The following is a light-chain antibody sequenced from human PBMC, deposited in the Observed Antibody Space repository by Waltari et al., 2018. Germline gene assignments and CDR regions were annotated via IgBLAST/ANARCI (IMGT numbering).Light chain of an antibody. V-gene: IGLV3-1*01. CDR3: QTWDTTTTWV. J-gene: IGLJ3*02. CDR1: KLRDQY. CDR2: QDK. Sequence: GQTATITCFADKLRDQYVSWYQQRPGQSPVLVIYQDKKRPSGIPERFSGSNSGNTATLTISGAQALDEGDYYCQTWDTTTTWVFGGGTKVTVL.